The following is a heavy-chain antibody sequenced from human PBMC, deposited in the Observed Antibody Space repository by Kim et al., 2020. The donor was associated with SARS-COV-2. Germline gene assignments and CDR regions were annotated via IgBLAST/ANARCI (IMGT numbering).Heavy chain of an antibody. Sequence: SETLSLTCTVSGGSISSYYWSWIRQPPGKGLEWIGYINYSGSTNYNPSLKSRLTISVDTSKNQFSLKLSSVTAADTAVYYCARGHSNLDYWGQGTLVTVSS. V-gene: IGHV4-59*13. D-gene: IGHD2-15*01. J-gene: IGHJ4*02. CDR3: ARGHSNLDY. CDR1: GGSISSYY. CDR2: INYSGST.